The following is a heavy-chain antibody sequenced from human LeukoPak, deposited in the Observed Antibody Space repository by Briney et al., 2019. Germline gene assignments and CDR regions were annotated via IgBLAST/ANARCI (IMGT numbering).Heavy chain of an antibody. D-gene: IGHD3-10*01. CDR2: ISAYNGNT. CDR1: GYTFTGYY. V-gene: IGHV1-18*04. Sequence: ASVKVSCKASGYTFTGYYMHWVRQAPGQGLEWMGWISAYNGNTNYAQKLQGRVTMTTDTSTSTAYMELRSLRSDDTAVYYCAREARITMVRGVHVNFDYWGQGTLVTVSS. CDR3: AREARITMVRGVHVNFDY. J-gene: IGHJ4*02.